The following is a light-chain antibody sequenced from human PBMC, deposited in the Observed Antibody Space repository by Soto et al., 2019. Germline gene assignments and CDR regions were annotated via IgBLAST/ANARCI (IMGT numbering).Light chain of an antibody. V-gene: IGLV2-14*03. CDR2: NVY. Sequence: QSVLTQPASVSGSPGQSITISCTGTSSDVGAYNFVSWHQQHPGKAPKLMIYNVYDRPSGISYRFSSSKSGNTASLTISGLQGEYEADYYCSAYTVSRTYVFGTGTKVTVL. CDR1: SSDVGAYNF. J-gene: IGLJ1*01. CDR3: SAYTVSRTYV.